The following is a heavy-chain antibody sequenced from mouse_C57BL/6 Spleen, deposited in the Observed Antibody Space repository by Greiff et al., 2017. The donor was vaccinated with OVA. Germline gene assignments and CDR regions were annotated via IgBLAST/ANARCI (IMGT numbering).Heavy chain of an antibody. CDR2: IGPGSGST. D-gene: IGHD2-4*01. J-gene: IGHJ3*01. CDR3: ARPLYYDYDERFAY. V-gene: IGHV1-77*01. Sequence: QVHVKQSGAELVKPGASVKISCKASGYTFTDYYIHWVKQRPGQGLEWIGKIGPGSGSTYYNEKFKGKATLTADNSSSTAYMQLSSLTSEDSAVYFCARPLYYDYDERFAYWGQGTLVTVSA. CDR1: GYTFTDYY.